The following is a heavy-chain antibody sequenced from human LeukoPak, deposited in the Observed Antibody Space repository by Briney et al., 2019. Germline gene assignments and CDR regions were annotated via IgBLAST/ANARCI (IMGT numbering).Heavy chain of an antibody. CDR2: ISNSSSYI. CDR1: GVTLWRYI. Sequence: GGSLRHSRAPSGVTLWRYIMIGVPAAPGGGGVCVSYISNSSSYIYYAYSVKSRCTISRDNAKDSLYLQMNSLRVEDTAVYCCARAWYYYDSSGALQHWGQDTLLTVSS. J-gene: IGHJ1*01. V-gene: IGHV3-21*05. CDR3: ARAWYYYDSSGALQH. D-gene: IGHD3-22*01.